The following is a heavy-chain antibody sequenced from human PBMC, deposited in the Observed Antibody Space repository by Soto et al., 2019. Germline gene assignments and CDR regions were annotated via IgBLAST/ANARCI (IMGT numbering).Heavy chain of an antibody. D-gene: IGHD4-17*01. Sequence: QVQLVESGGGVVQPGRSLRLSCAASGFTFSSYGMHWVLQAPGKGLGLVAVIWPDGSNKYYADSVKGRFTISRDNSKNTLYLQMSSLRAEDTAVYYCARDRAGDYGGGGWFDSWGQGTLVTVSS. CDR1: GFTFSSYG. CDR3: ARDRAGDYGGGGWFDS. J-gene: IGHJ5*01. CDR2: IWPDGSNK. V-gene: IGHV3-33*01.